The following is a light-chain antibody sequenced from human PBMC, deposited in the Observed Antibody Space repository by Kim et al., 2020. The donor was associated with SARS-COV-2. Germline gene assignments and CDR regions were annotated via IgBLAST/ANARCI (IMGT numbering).Light chain of an antibody. Sequence: ALAPEERANHAGRASQSVSSYLAWYQQKPGQAPRLLIYDASNRATGIPARFSGGGSGTDFTLTISSLEPEDFAVYYCQQRSNWLTFGGGTKVDIK. J-gene: IGKJ4*01. CDR1: QSVSSY. CDR3: QQRSNWLT. V-gene: IGKV3-11*01. CDR2: DAS.